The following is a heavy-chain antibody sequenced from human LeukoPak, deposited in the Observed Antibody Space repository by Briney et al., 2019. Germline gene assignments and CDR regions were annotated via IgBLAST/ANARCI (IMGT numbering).Heavy chain of an antibody. J-gene: IGHJ5*02. Sequence: SETLSLTCSVSGPSVTSGGFYWGWLRQPPGKGLEWIATVYYTGSTYYNPSLKSRVTISIDTSKNQFSLSLRSLIAADTAVYYCARHSGSGSLSRPVDLWGQGTLVTVSS. D-gene: IGHD3-10*01. CDR3: ARHSGSGSLSRPVDL. V-gene: IGHV4-39*01. CDR1: GPSVTSGGFY. CDR2: VYYTGST.